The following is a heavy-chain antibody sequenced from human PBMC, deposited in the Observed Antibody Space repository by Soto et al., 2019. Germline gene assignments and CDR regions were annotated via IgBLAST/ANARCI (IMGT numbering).Heavy chain of an antibody. CDR3: ARDPEQLHTNNYGIDV. Sequence: SETLSLTCTVSGGSISSGDYYWSWIRQPPGKGLEWIGYIYYSGSTYYNPSLKSRVTISVDTSKNQFSLKLSSVTAADTAVYYCARDPEQLHTNNYGIDVWGQGTTVTVS. J-gene: IGHJ6*02. V-gene: IGHV4-30-4*01. CDR1: GGSISSGDYY. D-gene: IGHD3-10*01. CDR2: IYYSGST.